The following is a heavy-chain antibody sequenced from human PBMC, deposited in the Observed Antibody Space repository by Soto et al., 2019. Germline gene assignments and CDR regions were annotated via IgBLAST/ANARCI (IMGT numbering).Heavy chain of an antibody. CDR1: GDSVSSNSAA. CDR2: TYYRAKWYN. J-gene: IGHJ3*02. CDR3: ARASRYYYGSWSGAFDI. D-gene: IGHD3-10*01. Sequence: SQTPSLTCAISGDSVSSNSAAWNWIRQSPSRGLEWLGRTYYRAKWYNDYAVSVKSRITINPDTSKNQFSLQLNSVTPEDTAVYYCARASRYYYGSWSGAFDIWGQGTMVTVSS. V-gene: IGHV6-1*01.